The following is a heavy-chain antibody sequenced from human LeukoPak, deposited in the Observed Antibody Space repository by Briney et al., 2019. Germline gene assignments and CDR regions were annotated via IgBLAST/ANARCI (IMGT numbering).Heavy chain of an antibody. Sequence: SETLSLTCAVYGGSFSGYYWSWIRQPPGKGLEWIGETNHSGSTNYNPSLKSRVTISVDTSKNQFSLKLSSVTAADTAVYYCARGPWYDFWSGYYGHWGQGTLVTVSS. CDR3: ARGPWYDFWSGYYGH. D-gene: IGHD3-3*01. CDR2: TNHSGST. J-gene: IGHJ4*02. V-gene: IGHV4-34*01. CDR1: GGSFSGYY.